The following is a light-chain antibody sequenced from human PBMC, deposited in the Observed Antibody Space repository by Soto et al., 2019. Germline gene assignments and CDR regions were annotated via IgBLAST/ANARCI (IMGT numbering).Light chain of an antibody. V-gene: IGLV1-51*02. Sequence: QAVVTQPPSVSAAPEQKVTISCSGGSSNLGINFVSWYQQFPGGVPKLLIYENNKRPSGIPDRFSGAKSGTSATLDITGLQAGDGADYYCATWDGSLSVGVFGGGTKLTVL. CDR1: SSNLGINF. CDR3: ATWDGSLSVGV. CDR2: ENN. J-gene: IGLJ2*01.